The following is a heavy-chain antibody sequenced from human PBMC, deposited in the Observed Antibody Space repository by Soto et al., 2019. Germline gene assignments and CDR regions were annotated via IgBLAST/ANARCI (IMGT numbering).Heavy chain of an antibody. Sequence: GGSLRVSCAAAGLNFISYGMHWVRQAPGKGLVWVSRINSDGSSTFYADSVKGRFTISRDNAKNTLYLQMNSLRAEDTAVYYCASSLLTPFDYWGQGTLVTVSS. D-gene: IGHD7-27*01. CDR3: ASSLLTPFDY. CDR2: INSDGSST. CDR1: GLNFISYG. V-gene: IGHV3-74*01. J-gene: IGHJ4*02.